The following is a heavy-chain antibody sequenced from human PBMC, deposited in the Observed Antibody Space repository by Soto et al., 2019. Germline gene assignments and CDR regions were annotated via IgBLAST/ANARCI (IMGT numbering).Heavy chain of an antibody. V-gene: IGHV3-23*01. CDR2: IGDSEGETT. J-gene: IGHJ5*01. CDR1: RFTFSTYA. D-gene: IGHD2-15*01. CDR3: AKGYCGGGRCYDLDNWFDS. Sequence: EVQLLESGGGLVQPGGSLRLCYAASRFTFSTYAMTWVRQAPGKGPEWVSRIGDSEGETTHYADSVKGRFTISRDNAKNTLYLQMNSLRVEDTAIYYCAKGYCGGGRCYDLDNWFDSWGQGTRVTVSS.